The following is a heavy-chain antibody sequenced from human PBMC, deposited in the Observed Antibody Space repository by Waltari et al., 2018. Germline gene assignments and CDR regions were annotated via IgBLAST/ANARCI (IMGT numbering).Heavy chain of an antibody. V-gene: IGHV4-39*07. D-gene: IGHD5-12*01. J-gene: IGHJ4*02. CDR2: IYYSVST. CDR1: GGSIRLSSYY. Sequence: QLQLQESGPGLVQPSETLSLTCTVSGGSIRLSSYYWRWFRQPPGKGLVWIGSIYYSVSTYYNPSLKSRVTISVDTSKNQFSLKLSSVTAADTAVYYCTRAHGWLQTNLDYWGQGTLVTVSS. CDR3: TRAHGWLQTNLDY.